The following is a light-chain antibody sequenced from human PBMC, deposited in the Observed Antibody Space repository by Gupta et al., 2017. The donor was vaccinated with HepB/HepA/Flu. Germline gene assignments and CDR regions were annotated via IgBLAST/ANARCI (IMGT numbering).Light chain of an antibody. CDR2: GAA. J-gene: IGKJ5*01. Sequence: EVVLTQSPVTLSLSPGERATLSCRASQTVSTHLAWYQQTPGQAPRLLVFGAATTATGIPARFSGSGSGTEFTLTITSLQSEDFAVYYCQQYHDWPPVTFGQGTRLEI. V-gene: IGKV3-15*01. CDR1: QTVSTH. CDR3: QQYHDWPPVT.